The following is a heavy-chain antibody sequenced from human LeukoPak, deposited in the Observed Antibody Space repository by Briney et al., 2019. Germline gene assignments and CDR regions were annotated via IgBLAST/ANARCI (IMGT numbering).Heavy chain of an antibody. CDR1: GGSISSSSYY. J-gene: IGHJ5*02. CDR3: ARRPGDFWSGYYEGYNWFDP. V-gene: IGHV4-39*01. Sequence: TTSETLSLTCTVSGGSISSSSYYWGWIRQPPGKGLEWIGSIYYSGSTYYNPSLKSRVTISVDTSKNQFSLKLSSVTAADTAVYYCARRPGDFWSGYYEGYNWFDPWGQGTLVTVSS. D-gene: IGHD3-3*01. CDR2: IYYSGST.